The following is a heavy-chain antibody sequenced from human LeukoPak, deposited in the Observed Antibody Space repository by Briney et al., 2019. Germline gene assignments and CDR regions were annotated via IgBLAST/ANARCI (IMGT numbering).Heavy chain of an antibody. CDR3: AKDRDPYDYGSGSYYNGVFDY. CDR1: GFTFSNYG. Sequence: GGSLRLSCAASGFTFSNYGMTWVRQAPGKGLEWVSAISDSGDSTYYADSVKGRFTISRHNSKNTLYLQLNSLRAEDTAVYYCAKDRDPYDYGSGSYYNGVFDYWGQGTLVTVSS. CDR2: ISDSGDST. J-gene: IGHJ4*02. D-gene: IGHD3-10*01. V-gene: IGHV3-23*01.